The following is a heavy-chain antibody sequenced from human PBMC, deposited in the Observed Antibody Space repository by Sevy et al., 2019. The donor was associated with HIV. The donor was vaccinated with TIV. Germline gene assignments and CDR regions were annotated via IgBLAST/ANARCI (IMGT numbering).Heavy chain of an antibody. V-gene: IGHV1-69*13. J-gene: IGHJ6*02. CDR3: GRGGRRYYVPYCYSGMDV. CDR1: GGTFSSYA. Sequence: ASVKVSCKASGGTFSSYAISWVRQAPGQGLEWMGGSIPSCGTGNYEQKFQGRVTITADESTRTAYMELSSLRSEDNTVYYCGRGGRRYYVPYCYSGMDVWGQGTTVTVSS. CDR2: SIPSCGTG. D-gene: IGHD1-26*01.